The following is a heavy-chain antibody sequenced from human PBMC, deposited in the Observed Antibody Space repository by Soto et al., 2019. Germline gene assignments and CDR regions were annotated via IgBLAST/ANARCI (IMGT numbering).Heavy chain of an antibody. V-gene: IGHV1-3*01. CDR3: ARDRNTMVRGVIKKYAFDI. D-gene: IGHD3-10*01. Sequence: AASVKVSCKASGYTFTSYAMHWVRQAPGQRLEWMGWINAGNGNTKYSQKFQGRVTITRDTSASTAYMELSSLRSEDTAVYYCARDRNTMVRGVIKKYAFDIWGQGTMVTVSS. J-gene: IGHJ3*02. CDR1: GYTFTSYA. CDR2: INAGNGNT.